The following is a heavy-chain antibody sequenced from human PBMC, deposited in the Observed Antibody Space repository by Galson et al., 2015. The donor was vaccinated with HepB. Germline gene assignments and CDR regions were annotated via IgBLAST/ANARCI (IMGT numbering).Heavy chain of an antibody. J-gene: IGHJ4*02. CDR2: IYYSGST. CDR3: ARAISSSWYDY. V-gene: IGHV4-59*01. Sequence: ETLSLTCTVSGGSISSYYWSWIRRPPGKGLEWIGYIYYSGSTNYNPSLKSRVTISVDTSKNQFSLKLSSVTAADTAVYYCARAISSSWYDYWGQGTLVTVSS. CDR1: GGSISSYY. D-gene: IGHD6-13*01.